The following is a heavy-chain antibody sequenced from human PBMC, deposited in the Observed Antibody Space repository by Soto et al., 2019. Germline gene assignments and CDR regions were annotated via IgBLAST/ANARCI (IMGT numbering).Heavy chain of an antibody. Sequence: SSETLSLTCAVYGESFSGYIWTWIRQTPGNGLQWIGQINHSGSAIYNPSLKSRVTISVHTSNSQFSLELSSVTAADTAVYYCARGLITGSHYSGGWYYFDSWGQGTQVTVSS. CDR3: ARGLITGSHYSGGWYYFDS. J-gene: IGHJ4*02. V-gene: IGHV4-34*01. CDR2: INHSGSA. CDR1: GESFSGYI. D-gene: IGHD6-19*01.